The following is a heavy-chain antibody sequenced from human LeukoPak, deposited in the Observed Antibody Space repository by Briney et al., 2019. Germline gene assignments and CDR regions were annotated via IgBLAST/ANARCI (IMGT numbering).Heavy chain of an antibody. CDR2: IIPIFGTA. CDR1: GGTFSSYA. D-gene: IGHD4-17*01. CDR3: AYRSGRNGDSDY. Sequence: ASVKVSCKASGGTFSSYAISWVRQAPGQGLEWMGGIIPIFGTANYAQKFQGRVTITADKSTSTAYMELSSLRSEDTAVYYCAYRSGRNGDSDYWGQGTLVTVSS. J-gene: IGHJ4*02. V-gene: IGHV1-69*06.